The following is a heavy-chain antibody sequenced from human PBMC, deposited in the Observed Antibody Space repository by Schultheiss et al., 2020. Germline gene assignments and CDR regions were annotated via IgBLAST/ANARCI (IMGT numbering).Heavy chain of an antibody. V-gene: IGHV1-8*02. CDR1: GYTFTSYY. CDR2: MNPNSGNT. D-gene: IGHD1-7*01. J-gene: IGHJ4*02. CDR3: ARGRLELLY. Sequence: ASVKVSCKASGYTFTSYYMHWVRQAPGQGLEWMGWMNPNSGNTGYAQKFQGRVTMTRNTSISTAYMELSSLRSEDTAVYYCARGRLELLYWGQGTLVTVSS.